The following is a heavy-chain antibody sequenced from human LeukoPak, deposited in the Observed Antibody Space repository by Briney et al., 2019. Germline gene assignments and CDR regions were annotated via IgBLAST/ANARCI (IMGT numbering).Heavy chain of an antibody. V-gene: IGHV3-43*02. Sequence: GGSLRLSCAASGFTFDDYAMHWVRHAPGKGLEWVSLISGDGGSTYYADSVKGRFTISRDNSKNSLYLQMNSLRTEDTALYYCAKDRDWSGYVQIWFDPWGQGTLVTVSS. CDR1: GFTFDDYA. J-gene: IGHJ5*02. D-gene: IGHD3-3*01. CDR2: ISGDGGST. CDR3: AKDRDWSGYVQIWFDP.